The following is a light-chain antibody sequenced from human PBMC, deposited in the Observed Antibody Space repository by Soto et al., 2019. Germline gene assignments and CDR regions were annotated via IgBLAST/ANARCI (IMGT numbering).Light chain of an antibody. Sequence: DIQMTQSPSSLSASVGARVTITCRASQSISSYLNWYQQKPGKAPKLLIYAASSLQSGVPSRFSGSGSGTDFTLTISSLQPEDFANYDCQQSYSTPYTFGKGTKLEIK. J-gene: IGKJ2*01. V-gene: IGKV1-39*01. CDR3: QQSYSTPYT. CDR2: AAS. CDR1: QSISSY.